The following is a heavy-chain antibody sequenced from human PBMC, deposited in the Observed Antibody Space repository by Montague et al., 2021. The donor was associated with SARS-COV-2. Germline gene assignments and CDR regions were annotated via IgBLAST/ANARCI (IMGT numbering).Heavy chain of an antibody. Sequence: SETLSLTCALNGGSFSFYYWTWIRQSPGKGLEWIGGINHAGRTTYNPSLSSRLTMSIDTSRKQYSLNLRSVTAADTAVYYCARGFHCNGVKCYDGVRGSWGQGTLVTVSS. CDR3: ARGFHCNGVKCYDGVRGS. V-gene: IGHV4-34*01. J-gene: IGHJ5*02. D-gene: IGHD2-15*01. CDR1: GGSFSFYY. CDR2: INHAGRT.